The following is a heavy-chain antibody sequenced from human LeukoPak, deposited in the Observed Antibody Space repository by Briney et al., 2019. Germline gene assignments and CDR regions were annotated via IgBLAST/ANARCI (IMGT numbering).Heavy chain of an antibody. CDR2: FNTNTGNP. D-gene: IGHD3-22*01. CDR3: ARLKGSYDSSGYYFPLYYYYYYMDV. V-gene: IGHV7-4-1*02. J-gene: IGHJ6*03. CDR1: EYTFTSYA. Sequence: ASVKVSCKGSEYTFTSYAMNWVRQAPGQGLEWMGWFNTNTGNPTYAQGFTGRFVFSLDTSVSTAYLQISSLKAEDTAVYYCARLKGSYDSSGYYFPLYYYYYYMDVWGKGTTVTVSS.